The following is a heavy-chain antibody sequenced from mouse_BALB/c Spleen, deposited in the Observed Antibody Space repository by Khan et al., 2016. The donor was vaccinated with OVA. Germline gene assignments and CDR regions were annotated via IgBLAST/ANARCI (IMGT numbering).Heavy chain of an antibody. J-gene: IGHJ1*01. D-gene: IGHD2-2*01. V-gene: IGHV9-4*02. CDR2: INTHSGVP. CDR3: ASGYGYGWYFDV. Sequence: QIQLVQSGPELKKPGETVRTSCKASGYTSTTAGMQRVQKMPGKGLKWIGWINTHSGVPKYAEDFKGRFAFSLETSASTAYLQITNLKNEDTATYFCASGYGYGWYFDVWGAGTTVTVSS. CDR1: GYTSTTAG.